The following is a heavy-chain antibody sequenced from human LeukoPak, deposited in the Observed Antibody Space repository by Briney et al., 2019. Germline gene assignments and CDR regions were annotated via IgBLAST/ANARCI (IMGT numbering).Heavy chain of an antibody. D-gene: IGHD3-10*01. Sequence: PGGSLRLSCAASGFTFSSCGMHWVRQAPGKGLEYVSAISTNGGSTYYANSVKGRFTISRDNSKNTLYLQMGSLRAEDMAVYYCARDGETGQFDYWGQGTLVTVSS. CDR2: ISTNGGST. CDR1: GFTFSSCG. V-gene: IGHV3-64*01. CDR3: ARDGETGQFDY. J-gene: IGHJ4*02.